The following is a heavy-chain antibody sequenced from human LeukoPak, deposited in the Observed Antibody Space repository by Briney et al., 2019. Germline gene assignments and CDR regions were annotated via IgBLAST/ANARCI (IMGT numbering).Heavy chain of an antibody. J-gene: IGHJ4*02. V-gene: IGHV3-21*01. Sequence: GGSLRLSCAASGFTFNNYAMSWVRQAPGKGLEWVSSITGDCKYITYADSVKGRFTISRDNAKNSLYPQVASLRGDDTATYYCAREGNDYYYDQWGQGTLVTVSP. CDR1: GFTFNNYA. D-gene: IGHD3-16*01. CDR2: ITGDCKYI. CDR3: AREGNDYYYDQ.